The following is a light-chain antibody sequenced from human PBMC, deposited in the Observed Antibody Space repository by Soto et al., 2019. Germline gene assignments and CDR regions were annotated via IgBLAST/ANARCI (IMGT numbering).Light chain of an antibody. V-gene: IGKV3-20*01. CDR2: AAS. J-gene: IGKJ5*01. Sequence: DIGLTKSPGTLSLSPGERATLSCRASQSIRSNYVAWYQQKPGQAPRLLIYAASSRTTGIPDRFSGSGSGTDFTLTISRLESEDSAVYHCQQYGSSPPITFGQGTRLEI. CDR1: QSIRSNY. CDR3: QQYGSSPPIT.